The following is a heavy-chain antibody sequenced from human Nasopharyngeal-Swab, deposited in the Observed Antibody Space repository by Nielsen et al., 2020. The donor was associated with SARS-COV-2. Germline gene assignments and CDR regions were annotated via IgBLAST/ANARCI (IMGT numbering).Heavy chain of an antibody. CDR3: AKGRYGSGSYFGY. V-gene: IGHV3-23*01. J-gene: IGHJ4*02. CDR2: ISGSGGST. CDR1: GFTFSSYA. D-gene: IGHD3-10*01. Sequence: GESLKIACAASGFTFSSYAMSWVRKAPGKGLEWVSAISGSGGSTYYADSVKGRFTISRDNSKNTLYLQMNSLRAEDTAVYYCAKGRYGSGSYFGYWGQGTLVTVSS.